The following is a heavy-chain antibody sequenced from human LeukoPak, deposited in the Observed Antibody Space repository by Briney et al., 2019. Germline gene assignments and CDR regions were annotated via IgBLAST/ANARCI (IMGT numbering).Heavy chain of an antibody. Sequence: SETLSLTCAVSGYSISSGYYWGWIRQPPGKGLEWIGSIYHSGSTYYNPSLKSRVTISVDTSKNQFSLKLSSVTAADTAVYYCARAGSSAVAGHFDYWGQGTLATVSS. CDR2: IYHSGST. V-gene: IGHV4-38-2*01. CDR3: ARAGSSAVAGHFDY. J-gene: IGHJ4*02. D-gene: IGHD6-19*01. CDR1: GYSISSGYY.